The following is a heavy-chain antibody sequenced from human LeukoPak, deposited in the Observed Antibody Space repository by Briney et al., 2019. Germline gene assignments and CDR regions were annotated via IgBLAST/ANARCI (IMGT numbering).Heavy chain of an antibody. V-gene: IGHV4-4*02. D-gene: IGHD3-22*01. CDR3: ARDNYDNSGYYFDY. J-gene: IGHJ4*02. Sequence: PSETLSLTCAVSGGSISSSNWWSWVRQPPGKGLEWIGEIYHSGRTNYTPSLESRVTISVDKSKNQLSLKLSSVTAADTAVYYCARDNYDNSGYYFDYWGQGTLVTVSS. CDR2: IYHSGRT. CDR1: GGSISSSNW.